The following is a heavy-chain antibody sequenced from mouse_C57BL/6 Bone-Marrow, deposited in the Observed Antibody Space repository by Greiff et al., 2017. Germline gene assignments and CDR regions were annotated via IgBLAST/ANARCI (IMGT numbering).Heavy chain of an antibody. Sequence: QVQLKQPGAELVKPGASVKLSCKASGYTFTSYWMHWVKQRPGQGLEWIGMIHPNSGSTNYNEKFKSKATLTVDKSSSTAYMQLSSLTSADSAVYYCARSRIYDGYYAWFAYWGQGTLVTVSA. CDR2: IHPNSGST. CDR3: ARSRIYDGYYAWFAY. J-gene: IGHJ3*01. CDR1: GYTFTSYW. D-gene: IGHD2-3*01. V-gene: IGHV1-64*01.